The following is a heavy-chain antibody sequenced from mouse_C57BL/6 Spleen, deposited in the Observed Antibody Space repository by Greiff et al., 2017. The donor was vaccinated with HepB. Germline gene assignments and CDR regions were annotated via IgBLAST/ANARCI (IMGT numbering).Heavy chain of an antibody. CDR2: INPSNGGT. CDR3: ARDYYGSSYKYYFDY. D-gene: IGHD1-1*01. V-gene: IGHV1-53*01. CDR1: GYTFTSYW. J-gene: IGHJ2*01. Sequence: VKLMESGTELVKPGASVKLSCKASGYTFTSYWMHWVKQRPGQGLEWIGNINPSNGGTNYNEKFKSKATLTVDKSSSTAYMQLSSLTSEDSAVYYCARDYYGSSYKYYFDYWGQGTTLTVSS.